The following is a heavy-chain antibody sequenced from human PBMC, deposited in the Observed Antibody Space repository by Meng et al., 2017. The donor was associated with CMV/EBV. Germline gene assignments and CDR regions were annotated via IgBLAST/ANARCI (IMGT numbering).Heavy chain of an antibody. CDR2: IYWNDHK. CDR3: ANSPSWQLVRHWFDP. J-gene: IGHJ5*02. Sequence: QLTRKASGPTLDRPTQIHRRACIFSGFSLSTCGVGVCCIRQPPGKALEWLALIYWNDHKRYSPSLKSRLTITKDTSKTQVALTMTNMDPVDTATYYCANSPSWQLVRHWFDPWGQGTLVTVSS. CDR1: GFSLSTCGVG. D-gene: IGHD6-6*01. V-gene: IGHV2-5*01.